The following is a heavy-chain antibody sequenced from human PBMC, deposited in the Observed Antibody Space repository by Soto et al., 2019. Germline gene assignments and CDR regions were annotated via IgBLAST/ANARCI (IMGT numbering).Heavy chain of an antibody. Sequence: VQLQESGPGLVKPSETLSLTCTVSGASISNYYWSWIRQPAGKGLEWIGRIYASGNTNYNPSLKSRVTMSVDTSKNQFSLNLNSVTAADTAVYYCARESRSAAGTVEYWGQGTLVIVSS. CDR1: GASISNYY. CDR3: ARESRSAAGTVEY. D-gene: IGHD6-13*01. V-gene: IGHV4-4*07. J-gene: IGHJ4*02. CDR2: IYASGNT.